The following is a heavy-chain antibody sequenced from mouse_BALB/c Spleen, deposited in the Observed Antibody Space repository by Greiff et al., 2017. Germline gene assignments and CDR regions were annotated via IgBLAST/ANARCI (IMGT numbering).Heavy chain of an antibody. J-gene: IGHJ4*01. Sequence: EVKRVESGGGLVQPKGSLKLSCAASGFTFNTYAMNWVRQAPGKGLEWVARIRSKSNNYATYYADSVKDRFTISRDDSQSMLYLQMNNLKTEDTAMYYCVRDGAYYYALDYWGQGTPVTVSS. CDR1: GFTFNTYA. CDR2: IRSKSNNYAT. CDR3: VRDGAYYYALDY. D-gene: IGHD1-1*02. V-gene: IGHV10-1*02.